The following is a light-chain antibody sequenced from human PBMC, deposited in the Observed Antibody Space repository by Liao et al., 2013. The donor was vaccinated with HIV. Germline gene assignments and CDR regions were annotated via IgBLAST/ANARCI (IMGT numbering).Light chain of an antibody. CDR1: NIGSKS. V-gene: IGLV3-21*01. Sequence: SYVLTQPPSVSVAPGKTARITCGGNNIGSKSVHWYQQKPGQSPVLVIYQDSKRPSGVPERFACSNSGNTATLTISGTQAMDEADYYCQAWDSSTVIFGGGTKLTVL. CDR2: QDS. CDR3: QAWDSSTVI. J-gene: IGLJ2*01.